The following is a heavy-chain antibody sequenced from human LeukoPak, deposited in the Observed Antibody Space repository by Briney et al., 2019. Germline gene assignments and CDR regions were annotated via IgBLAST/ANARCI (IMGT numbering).Heavy chain of an antibody. CDR1: GGTFSSYA. J-gene: IGHJ6*04. CDR2: IIPIFGTA. D-gene: IGHD5-18*01. V-gene: IGHV1-69*01. Sequence: SVKVSCKASGGTFSSYAISWVRQAPGQGLEWMGGIIPIFGTANYALKFQGRVTITADEPTSTAYMELSSLRSEDTAVYYCARADTAMVPPYYYYYGMDVWAKGPRSPSPQ. CDR3: ARADTAMVPPYYYYYGMDV.